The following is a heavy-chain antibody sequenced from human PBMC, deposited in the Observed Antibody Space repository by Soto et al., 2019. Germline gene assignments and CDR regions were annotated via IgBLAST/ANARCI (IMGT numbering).Heavy chain of an antibody. CDR2: ISGFNGQT. J-gene: IGHJ4*02. CDR3: ARVDPRGVAVVRDY. D-gene: IGHD3-10*01. CDR1: GNTFASHG. Sequence: ASVKVSCKASGNTFASHGFSWVRQAPGQGLEWMGWISGFNGQTNYALKFQGRVTLATDASTSTAYMELRSLRSDDTAVYFCARVDPRGVAVVRDYWGQGALVTVSS. V-gene: IGHV1-18*01.